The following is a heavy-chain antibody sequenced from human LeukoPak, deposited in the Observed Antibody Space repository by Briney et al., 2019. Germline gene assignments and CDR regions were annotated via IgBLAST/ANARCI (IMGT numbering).Heavy chain of an antibody. CDR1: GGSISTYF. CDR3: ARVSRYSSSYYFDS. V-gene: IGHV4-4*07. J-gene: IGHJ4*02. D-gene: IGHD6-6*01. CDR2: IYSSGST. Sequence: SETLSLTCTVSGGSISTYFWSWIRQPAGKGLEWVGRIYSSGSTNDNPSLKTRVTMSVDTSKNQFSLKLRSVTASDTAVYYCARVSRYSSSYYFDSWGQGTLVTVSS.